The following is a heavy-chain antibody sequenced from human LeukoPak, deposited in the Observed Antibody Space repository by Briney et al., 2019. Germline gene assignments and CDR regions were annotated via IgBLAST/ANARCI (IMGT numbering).Heavy chain of an antibody. V-gene: IGHV3-11*01. Sequence: TTGGSLRLSCAASGFTFSDYYMSWIRQAPGKGLEWASYISSSGSTIHYADSVKGRFTISRDNAKNSLYLQMNSLRAEDTAVYYCAREVHTGIDYWGQGTLVTVSS. J-gene: IGHJ4*02. CDR1: GFTFSDYY. D-gene: IGHD1-14*01. CDR2: ISSSGSTI. CDR3: AREVHTGIDY.